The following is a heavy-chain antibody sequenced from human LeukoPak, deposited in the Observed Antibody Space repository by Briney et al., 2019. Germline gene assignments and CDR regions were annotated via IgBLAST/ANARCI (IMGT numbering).Heavy chain of an antibody. CDR3: ARHGLGTTSGVGAFYI. V-gene: IGHV4-39*01. CDR2: RYYRGSI. CDR1: SDSLSSSRYH. Sequence: SVTLSLICTVSSDSLSSSRYHWARICQPPGKGLEWYERRYYRGSIYYNPSLKSQVTISVDTSKNLFILKVSSVTTADTAVYCCARHGLGTTSGVGAFYIWGQGTMVTVSS. J-gene: IGHJ3*02. D-gene: IGHD3-16*01.